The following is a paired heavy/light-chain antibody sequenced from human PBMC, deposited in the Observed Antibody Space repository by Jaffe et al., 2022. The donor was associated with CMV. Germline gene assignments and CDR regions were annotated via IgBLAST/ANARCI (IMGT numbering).Light chain of an antibody. J-gene: IGLJ3*02. Sequence: QSVLTQPPSASGTPGQRVTISCSGSRYNIGTNTVDWYQQLPGTTPKLLIYANDQRPSGVPDRFSGSKSGTSASLVISGLQSEDEADYYCAAWDDVSPNGVVFGGGTKLTVL. CDR2: AND. V-gene: IGLV1-44*01. CDR3: AAWDDVSPNGVV. CDR1: RYNIGTNT.
Heavy chain of an antibody. J-gene: IGHJ4*02. CDR1: GITIGSYW. CDR2: IKYDESEK. V-gene: IGHV3-7*01. CDR3: TRDLQGRQIYSFYY. D-gene: IGHD2-15*01. Sequence: DVQLVESGGGLVQPGGSLRLSCAASGITIGSYWMSWVRQAPGKGLEWVANIKYDESEKYYGDSVRGRFTISRDNARNSLFLEMDSLRAEDTATYYCTRDLQGRQIYSFYYWGRGTPVTVSS.